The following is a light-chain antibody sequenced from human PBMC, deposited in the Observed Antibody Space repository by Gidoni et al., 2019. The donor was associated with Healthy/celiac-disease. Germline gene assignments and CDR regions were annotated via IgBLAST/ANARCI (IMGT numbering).Light chain of an antibody. Sequence: QSVLTQPPSVSWAPGQRVTISCTGSSSNIGAGYDVHWYQQIPGTAPKLLIYGNSNRPSGVPDRFSGSKSGTSASLAITGLQAEDEADYYCQSYDSSLSVVFGGGTKLTVL. J-gene: IGLJ2*01. CDR1: SSNIGAGYD. CDR2: GNS. V-gene: IGLV1-40*01. CDR3: QSYDSSLSVV.